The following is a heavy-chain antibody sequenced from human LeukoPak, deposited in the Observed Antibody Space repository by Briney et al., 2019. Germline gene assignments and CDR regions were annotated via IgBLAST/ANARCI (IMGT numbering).Heavy chain of an antibody. CDR2: FDPEDGEF. Sequence: ASVEVTCKVSGNTLSEVSINWLRQAPGKGLEWMGGFDPEDGEFFYPQKFQDRVTFTEDTSTDTASMELTSLTSDDTAIYYCATALLVSSWNPFDHWGQGTLVTVAS. J-gene: IGHJ4*02. D-gene: IGHD6-13*01. CDR1: GNTLSEVS. V-gene: IGHV1-24*01. CDR3: ATALLVSSWNPFDH.